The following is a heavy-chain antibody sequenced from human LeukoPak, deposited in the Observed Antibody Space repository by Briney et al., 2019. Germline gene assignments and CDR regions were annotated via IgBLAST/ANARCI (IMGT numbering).Heavy chain of an antibody. J-gene: IGHJ4*02. V-gene: IGHV2-5*01. CDR1: GFSLTTGGVA. D-gene: IGHD6-25*01. CDR3: AHRVSSGFDY. CDR2: IYGNDDK. Sequence: SGPTLVKPTQTLTLTCTFSGFSLTTGGVAVGWIRQPPGKALGWLALIYGNDDKRYSPSLKSRLTISKDTSKNQVVLTMTNMDPVDTATYYCAHRVSSGFDYWGQGTLVTVSS.